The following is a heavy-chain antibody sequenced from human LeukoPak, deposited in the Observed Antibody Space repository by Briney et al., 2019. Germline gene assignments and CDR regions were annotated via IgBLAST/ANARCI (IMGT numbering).Heavy chain of an antibody. CDR3: ARGSSRVDY. CDR2: LYTSGTS. V-gene: IGHV4-4*08. CDR1: GGSITSYY. Sequence: SETLSLTCTVSGGSITSYYWTWIRQPPGKGLEWIGRLYTSGTSNYNPSLKSRVTISVDTSKNQFSLKLSSVTAADTAVYYCARGSSRVDYWGQGTLVTVSS. J-gene: IGHJ4*02.